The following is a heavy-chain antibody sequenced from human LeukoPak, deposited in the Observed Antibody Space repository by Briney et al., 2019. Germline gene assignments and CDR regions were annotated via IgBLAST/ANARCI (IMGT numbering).Heavy chain of an antibody. Sequence: GASVKVSCKASGYAFTTSDINWVRQATGQGLEWMGWMSPYGGNTRYAQKFQARITMTRNTSASTAYMELSSLTPEDTAVYYCARGGSFGLKANLDSWGQGTLVTVSS. D-gene: IGHD3/OR15-3a*01. CDR2: MSPYGGNT. J-gene: IGHJ4*02. CDR1: GYAFTTSD. CDR3: ARGGSFGLKANLDS. V-gene: IGHV1-8*01.